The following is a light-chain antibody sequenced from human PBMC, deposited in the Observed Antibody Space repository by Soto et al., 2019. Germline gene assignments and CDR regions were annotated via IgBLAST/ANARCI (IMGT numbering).Light chain of an antibody. CDR1: SSDVARYDS. CDR3: NSYTSSSLYV. CDR2: GVN. J-gene: IGLJ1*01. Sequence: QSALAQPASVSGSPGQSITISCTGTSSDVARYDSVSWYQQHPGKAPKLIIYGVNYRPSGVSDRFSGSKSGNTASLTISGLQAEDEADYYCNSYTSSSLYVFGIGTKLTVL. V-gene: IGLV2-14*01.